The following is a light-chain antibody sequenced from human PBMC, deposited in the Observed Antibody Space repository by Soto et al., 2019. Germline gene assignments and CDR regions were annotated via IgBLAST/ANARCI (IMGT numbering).Light chain of an antibody. CDR2: DVS. CDR1: SSDVGGYNY. CDR3: SSYTSSNTLV. J-gene: IGLJ2*01. V-gene: IGLV2-14*01. Sequence: QSALTKPASVSGSPGQSITISCTGTSSDVGGYNYVSWYQQHPTKAPKLMLYDVSNRPSGVSSRFSGSKSGNTASLTISGLQAEDEADYYCSSYTSSNTLVFGGGTKLTVL.